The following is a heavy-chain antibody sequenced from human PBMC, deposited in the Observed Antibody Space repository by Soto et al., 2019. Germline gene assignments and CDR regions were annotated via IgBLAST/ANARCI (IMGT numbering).Heavy chain of an antibody. V-gene: IGHV4-61*08. CDR3: AKNYGNTFDI. D-gene: IGHD3-10*01. J-gene: IGHJ3*02. CDR1: GGSISSGDYY. Sequence: PSETLSLTCTVSGGSISSGDYYWIWIRQPPGKGLEWIGYIYYSGSTNYNPSLKSRVTISVDTSKNQFSLKLSSVTAADTAVYYCAKNYGNTFDIWGQGTMVTVSS. CDR2: IYYSGST.